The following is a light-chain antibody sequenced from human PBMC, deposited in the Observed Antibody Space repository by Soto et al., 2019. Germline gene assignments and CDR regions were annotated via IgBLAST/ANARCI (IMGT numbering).Light chain of an antibody. CDR3: SSYTSDSSYV. CDR2: AVS. CDR1: SSDVGLYDY. V-gene: IGLV2-14*01. Sequence: QSALTQPASVSGSPGQSITISCTATSSDVGLYDYVSWYQQHPGKAPQLMSYAVSNRPSGVSNRFSASKSGNTASLFISGLQAEDEADYYCSSYTSDSSYVFGSGTKVTVL. J-gene: IGLJ1*01.